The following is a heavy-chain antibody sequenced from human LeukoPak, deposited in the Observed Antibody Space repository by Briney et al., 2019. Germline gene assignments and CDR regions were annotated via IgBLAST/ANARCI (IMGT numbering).Heavy chain of an antibody. V-gene: IGHV3-21*01. CDR1: RFTFSSHT. CDR3: ANDYRSGSFHDF. J-gene: IGHJ4*02. D-gene: IGHD3-10*01. CDR2: ITSSSSHI. Sequence: GGSLRLSCAASRFTFSSHTMNWVHQAPGKGLEWISSITSSSSHIYYADSVKGRLTISRDNAQNSLFLQMNSLRAEDTAVYYCANDYRSGSFHDFWGQGTLVTVSS.